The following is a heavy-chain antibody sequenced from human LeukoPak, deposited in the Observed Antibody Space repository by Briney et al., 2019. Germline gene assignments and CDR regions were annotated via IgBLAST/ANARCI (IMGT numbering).Heavy chain of an antibody. CDR2: MNPNSGNT. J-gene: IGHJ4*02. V-gene: IGHV1-8*01. D-gene: IGHD3-22*01. CDR1: GYTFTSYD. Sequence: GASVKVSCKASGYTFTSYDINWVRQATGQGLEWMGWMNPNSGNTGYAQKFQGRVTMTRNTSKSTAYMELSSLRSEDTAVYYCARALDYYDSSGYQNYFDYWGQGTLVTVSS. CDR3: ARALDYYDSSGYQNYFDY.